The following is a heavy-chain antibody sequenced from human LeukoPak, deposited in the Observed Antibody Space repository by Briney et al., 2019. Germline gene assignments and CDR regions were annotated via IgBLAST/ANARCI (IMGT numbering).Heavy chain of an antibody. Sequence: GGSLRLSCAASGFTFNNYAMHWVRQAPGKGLQWVAVISYDGSNKYYADSVKGRFTISRDNSKNTLYLQMNTLRAEDTAVYYCAKDLRSTLWLPYWGQGTLVTVSS. CDR2: ISYDGSNK. CDR3: AKDLRSTLWLPY. CDR1: GFTFNNYA. V-gene: IGHV3-30*04. J-gene: IGHJ4*02. D-gene: IGHD3-10*01.